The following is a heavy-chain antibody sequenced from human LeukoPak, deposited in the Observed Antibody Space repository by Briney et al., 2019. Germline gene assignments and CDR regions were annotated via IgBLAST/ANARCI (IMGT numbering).Heavy chain of an antibody. CDR2: IYHSGMT. CDR1: GGSISSPNW. D-gene: IGHD5-18*01. Sequence: PSETLSLTCAVSGGSISSPNWWSWVRQPPGKGLEWIGEIYHSGMTNYKTSLKSRVTISVDESKNQFSLKLSSVTAADTAVYYCARDGYSYGYNHYYYYMDVWGKGTTVTVSS. V-gene: IGHV4-4*02. CDR3: ARDGYSYGYNHYYYYMDV. J-gene: IGHJ6*03.